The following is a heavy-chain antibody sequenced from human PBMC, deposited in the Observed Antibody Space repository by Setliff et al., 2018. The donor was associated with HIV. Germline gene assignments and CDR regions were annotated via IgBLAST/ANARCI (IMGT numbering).Heavy chain of an antibody. CDR3: ARETYYYDNPQYYYYYMDV. Sequence: SETLSLTCTVSGGSISSGSYYWSWIRQPAGKGLEWIGRIYTSGSTNYNPSLKSRVTISVDTSKNQFSLKSRSVTAADTAVYYCARETYYYDNPQYYYYYMDVWGKGTTGTVSS. CDR2: IYTSGST. V-gene: IGHV4-61*02. D-gene: IGHD3-22*01. CDR1: GGSISSGSYY. J-gene: IGHJ6*03.